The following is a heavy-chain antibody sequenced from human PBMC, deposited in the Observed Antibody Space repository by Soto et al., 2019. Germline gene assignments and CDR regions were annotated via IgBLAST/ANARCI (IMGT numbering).Heavy chain of an antibody. CDR1: GFTFRTYA. V-gene: IGHV3-23*01. D-gene: IGHD3-10*01. CDR3: AKIPTGSGSSKFDY. J-gene: IGHJ4*02. CDR2: ISGSGSFT. Sequence: GGSLRLSCAASGFTFRTYAMNWVRQAPGKGLEWISAISGSGSFTHYADSVRGRFTISRDNSQNQLYLQMNNLRGDDAAMYYCAKIPTGSGSSKFDYWGQGIQVTVSS.